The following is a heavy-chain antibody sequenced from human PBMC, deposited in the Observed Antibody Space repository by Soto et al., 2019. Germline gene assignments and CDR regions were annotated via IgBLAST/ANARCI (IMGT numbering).Heavy chain of an antibody. Sequence: GGSLRLSCAASGFTFDDYTMHWVRQAPGKGLEWVSLISWDGGSTYYADSVKGRFTISRDNSKNSLYLQMNSLRTEDTALYYCAKDLNVSPGWSNFDYWGQGTLVTVSS. CDR2: ISWDGGST. D-gene: IGHD6-19*01. J-gene: IGHJ4*02. CDR3: AKDLNVSPGWSNFDY. V-gene: IGHV3-43*01. CDR1: GFTFDDYT.